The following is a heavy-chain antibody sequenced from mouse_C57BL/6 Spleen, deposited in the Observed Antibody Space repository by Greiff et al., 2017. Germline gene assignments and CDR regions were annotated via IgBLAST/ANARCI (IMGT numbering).Heavy chain of an antibody. J-gene: IGHJ2*01. V-gene: IGHV1-15*01. CDR3: TRRTTVVATDY. CDR1: GYTFTDYE. Sequence: SGAELVRPGASVTLSCKASGYTFTDYEMHWVKQTPVHGLEWIGAIDPETGGTAYNQKFKGKAILTADKSSSTAYMELRSLTSEDSAVYYCTRRTTVVATDYWGQGTTLTVSS. CDR2: IDPETGGT. D-gene: IGHD1-1*01.